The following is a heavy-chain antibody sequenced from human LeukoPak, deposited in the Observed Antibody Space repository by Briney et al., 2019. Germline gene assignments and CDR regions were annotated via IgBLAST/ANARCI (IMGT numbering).Heavy chain of an antibody. D-gene: IGHD3-16*01. V-gene: IGHV4-59*08. CDR3: ARRRLGDACDV. CDR1: GGSINGYY. Sequence: SETLSLTCTVSGGSINGYYWTWIRQPPGKGLEWIGYIYYSGRTNYNPSLKSRVTLSIHTSKNQFSLRLSSVTAADTAMYYCARRRLGDACDVWGQGTMVTVSS. J-gene: IGHJ3*01. CDR2: IYYSGRT.